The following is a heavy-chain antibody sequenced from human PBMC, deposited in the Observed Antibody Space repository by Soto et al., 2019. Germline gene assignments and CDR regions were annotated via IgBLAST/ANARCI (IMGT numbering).Heavy chain of an antibody. D-gene: IGHD6-13*01. CDR2: ISYDGSQK. CDR1: GFTFGGYS. V-gene: IGHV3-30-3*01. Sequence: LRLSCAVSGFTFGGYSMHWVRQAPGKGLEWVAFISYDGSQKKYADSVEGRSTVSRDNSNNALYLEMNNLRDEDTAVYYCARDGASGALDAFDIWGQGTMVTVSS. CDR3: ARDGASGALDAFDI. J-gene: IGHJ3*02.